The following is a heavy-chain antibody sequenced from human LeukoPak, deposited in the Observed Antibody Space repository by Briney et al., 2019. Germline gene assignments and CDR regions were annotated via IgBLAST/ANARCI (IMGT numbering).Heavy chain of an antibody. Sequence: GGSLRLSCAASGFTFSNAWMSWVRQAPGKGLEWVGRIKSKTDGGTTDYAAPVKGRFTISRDDSKNTLYLQMSSLKTEDTAVYYCTTAPLTTVTSLDYWGQGTLVTVSS. CDR3: TTAPLTTVTSLDY. CDR1: GFTFSNAW. CDR2: IKSKTDGGTT. V-gene: IGHV3-15*01. J-gene: IGHJ4*02. D-gene: IGHD4-17*01.